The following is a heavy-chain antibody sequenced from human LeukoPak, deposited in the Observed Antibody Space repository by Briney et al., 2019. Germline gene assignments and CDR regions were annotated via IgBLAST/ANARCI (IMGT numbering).Heavy chain of an antibody. V-gene: IGHV4-34*01. J-gene: IGHJ6*02. CDR2: INHSGST. Sequence: GSLRLSCAASGFTFSSYAMHWVRQPPGKGLEWIGEINHSGSTNYNPSLKSRVTISVDTSKNQFSLKLSSVTAADTAVYYCARGRPGINMVRGVIRYVMDVWGQGTTVTVSS. CDR1: GFTFSSYA. CDR3: ARGRPGINMVRGVIRYVMDV. D-gene: IGHD3-10*01.